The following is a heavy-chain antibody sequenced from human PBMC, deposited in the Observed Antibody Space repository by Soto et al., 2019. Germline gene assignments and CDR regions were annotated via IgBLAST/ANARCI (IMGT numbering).Heavy chain of an antibody. CDR1: GGSFSGYY. V-gene: IGHV4-34*01. Sequence: SETLSLTCAVYGGSFSGYYWSWIRQPPGKGLEWIGEINHSGSTNYNPSLKSRVTISVDTSKNQFSLKLSSVTAADTAVYYCARPVHYYGSGSYAYWGQGTLVTVSS. D-gene: IGHD3-10*01. J-gene: IGHJ4*02. CDR3: ARPVHYYGSGSYAY. CDR2: INHSGST.